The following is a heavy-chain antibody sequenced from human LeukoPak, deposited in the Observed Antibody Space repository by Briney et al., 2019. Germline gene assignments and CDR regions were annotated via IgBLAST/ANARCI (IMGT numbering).Heavy chain of an antibody. V-gene: IGHV1-24*01. Sequence: ASVKVSCKVSGKTLSDLSIHWLRQPPGRGLEWLGGSDPEDGERIYAQMFQGRVTMTEDTSIDTAYMELSSLRSEDTAVYYCVTGFTTMAVDYFDYWGQGTLVTVSP. CDR1: GKTLSDLS. D-gene: IGHD5-18*01. J-gene: IGHJ4*02. CDR2: SDPEDGER. CDR3: VTGFTTMAVDYFDY.